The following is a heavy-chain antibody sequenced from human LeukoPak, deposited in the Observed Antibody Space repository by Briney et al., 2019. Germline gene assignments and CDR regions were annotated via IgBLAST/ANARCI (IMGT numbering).Heavy chain of an antibody. CDR1: GGSISSSSYS. D-gene: IGHD5-12*01. Sequence: TASETLSLTCTVSGGSISSSSYSWGWIRQPPGKGLEWIGRIYTSGSTNYNPSLKSRVTMSVDTSKNQFSLKLSSVTAADTAVYYCARATYPDAFDIWGQGTMVTVSS. J-gene: IGHJ3*02. V-gene: IGHV4-61*05. CDR3: ARATYPDAFDI. CDR2: IYTSGST.